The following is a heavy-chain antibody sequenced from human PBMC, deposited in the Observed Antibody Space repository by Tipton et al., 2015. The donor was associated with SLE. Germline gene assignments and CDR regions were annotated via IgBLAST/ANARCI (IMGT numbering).Heavy chain of an antibody. CDR1: GGSISSYSYY. D-gene: IGHD3-10*01. V-gene: IGHV4-39*01. CDR3: ARRPPTGPRSEAFVI. Sequence: LRLSCTVSGGSISSYSYYWGWIRQPPGKGLEWIGFIYYSGGTYYNPSLKSRVTISVDRSKNQFSLKVTSVTAADTAIYYCARRPPTGPRSEAFVIWGQGTMVTVSS. CDR2: IYYSGGT. J-gene: IGHJ3*02.